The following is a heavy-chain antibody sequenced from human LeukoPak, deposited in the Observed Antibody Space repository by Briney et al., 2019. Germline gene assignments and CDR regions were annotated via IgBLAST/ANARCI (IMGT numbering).Heavy chain of an antibody. J-gene: IGHJ3*02. CDR3: AKDSKKSRGTSSSRGSDVFDI. D-gene: IGHD2-2*01. CDR1: GFTVSSNY. CDR2: IYSGGST. V-gene: IGHV3-53*01. Sequence: GGSLRLSCAASGFTVSSNYMSWVRQAPGKGLEWVSVIYSGGSTYYADSVKGRFTISRDNSKNTLYLQMNSLRAEDTAVYYCAKDSKKSRGTSSSRGSDVFDIWGQGTKVTVSS.